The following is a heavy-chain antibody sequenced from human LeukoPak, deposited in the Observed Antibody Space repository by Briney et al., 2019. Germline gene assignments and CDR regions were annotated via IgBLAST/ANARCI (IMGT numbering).Heavy chain of an antibody. J-gene: IGHJ3*02. V-gene: IGHV1-18*01. CDR3: ARGHYDILTGYNDAFDI. Sequence: ASVKVSFKASGYTFTSYGISWVRQAPGQGLEWMGWISAYNGNTNYAQKLQGRVTMTTDTSTSTAYMELRSLRSDDTAVYYCARGHYDILTGYNDAFDIWGQGTMVTVSS. D-gene: IGHD3-9*01. CDR2: ISAYNGNT. CDR1: GYTFTSYG.